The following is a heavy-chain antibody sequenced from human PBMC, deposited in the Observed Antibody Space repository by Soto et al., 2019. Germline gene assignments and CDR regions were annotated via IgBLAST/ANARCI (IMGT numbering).Heavy chain of an antibody. CDR1: GFTFSTYA. J-gene: IGHJ5*02. CDR3: ASHTGYSYGPGGWFDP. CDR2: ITGSGGST. Sequence: GGSLRLSCAASGFTFSTYAMIWVRQAPGKGLEWVSVITGSGGSTYYADSVKGRFTISRDNSKNTLYLQMNSLRAEDTAVYYCASHTGYSYGPGGWFDPWGQGTLVTVSS. V-gene: IGHV3-23*01. D-gene: IGHD5-18*01.